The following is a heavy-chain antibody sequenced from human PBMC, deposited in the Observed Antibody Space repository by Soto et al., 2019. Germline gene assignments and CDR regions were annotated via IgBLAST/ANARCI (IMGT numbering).Heavy chain of an antibody. CDR3: ARGRELWDDKGDWFWFDP. V-gene: IGHV1-69*13. CDR1: GGTFSSYA. CDR2: IIPIFGTA. J-gene: IGHJ5*02. D-gene: IGHD1-26*01. Sequence: SVKVSCKASGGTFSSYAISWVRQAPGQGLEWMGGIIPIFGTANYAQKFQGRVTITADESTSTVYMELSSLRSEDTAVYYCARGRELWDDKGDWFWFDPWGQGTLVTVSS.